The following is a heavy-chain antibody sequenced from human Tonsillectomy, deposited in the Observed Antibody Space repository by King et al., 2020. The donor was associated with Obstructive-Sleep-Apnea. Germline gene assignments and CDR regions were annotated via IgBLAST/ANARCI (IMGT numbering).Heavy chain of an antibody. Sequence: QLQESGPGLVKPSETLSLTCTVSGGSISSSSYYWGWIRQPPGKGLEWIGSIYYSGSTYYNPSLKSRVTLSVDTSKNQFSLKLSSVPAADTAVYDCARDPYDILTGPYGGDYYYYGMDVWGQGTTVTVSS. J-gene: IGHJ6*02. CDR2: IYYSGST. CDR3: ARDPYDILTGPYGGDYYYYGMDV. V-gene: IGHV4-39*07. CDR1: GGSISSSSYY. D-gene: IGHD3-9*01.